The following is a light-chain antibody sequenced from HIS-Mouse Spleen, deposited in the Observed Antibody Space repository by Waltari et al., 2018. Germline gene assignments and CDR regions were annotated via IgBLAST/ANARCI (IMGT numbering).Light chain of an antibody. CDR2: EVS. Sequence: QSALTQPASVSGSPGQSITIPCTGTSSDVGGYNYFSWYQQHPGKAPKLMIYEVSNRPSGVSNRFSGSKSGNTASLTISGLQAEDEADYYCSSYTSSSTYVVFGGGTKLTVL. CDR1: SSDVGGYNY. CDR3: SSYTSSSTYVV. J-gene: IGLJ2*01. V-gene: IGLV2-14*01.